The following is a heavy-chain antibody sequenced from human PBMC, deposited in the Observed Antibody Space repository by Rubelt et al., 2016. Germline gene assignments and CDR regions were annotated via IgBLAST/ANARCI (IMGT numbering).Heavy chain of an antibody. Sequence: SGSTYYNPSLKSRVTISVDTSKNQFSLKLSSVTAADTAVYYCASARGYSLGWFDPWGQGTLVTVSS. V-gene: IGHV4-39*07. CDR3: ASARGYSLGWFDP. J-gene: IGHJ5*02. CDR2: SGST. D-gene: IGHD5-18*01.